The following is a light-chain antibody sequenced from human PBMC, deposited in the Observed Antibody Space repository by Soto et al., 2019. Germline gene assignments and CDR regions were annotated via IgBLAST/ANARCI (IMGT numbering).Light chain of an antibody. Sequence: QSVLTQPPSVSGAPGQRVTISCTGSSSNIGAGYDVHWYQQLPGTAPKLLIYGNSNRPSGVPDRISSSKSGTSASLAISGLQAEDEADYYCQSFDSSLSGWVFGGGTKVTVL. J-gene: IGLJ2*01. CDR1: SSNIGAGYD. CDR2: GNS. V-gene: IGLV1-40*01. CDR3: QSFDSSLSGWV.